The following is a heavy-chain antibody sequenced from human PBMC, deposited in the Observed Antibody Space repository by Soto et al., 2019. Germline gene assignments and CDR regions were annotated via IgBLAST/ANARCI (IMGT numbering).Heavy chain of an antibody. CDR3: AKSGYGDYSNFHY. V-gene: IGHV3-33*06. Sequence: QVQLVESGGGVVQPGRSLRLSCAGSGFTFSSYGMHWVRQAPGKGLEWVALIWYDGSNKYYADSVKGRFTISRDNSKNTLYLQMNSLRAEDTAVYYGAKSGYGDYSNFHYWGQGTLVTVSS. CDR2: IWYDGSNK. J-gene: IGHJ4*02. CDR1: GFTFSSYG. D-gene: IGHD4-17*01.